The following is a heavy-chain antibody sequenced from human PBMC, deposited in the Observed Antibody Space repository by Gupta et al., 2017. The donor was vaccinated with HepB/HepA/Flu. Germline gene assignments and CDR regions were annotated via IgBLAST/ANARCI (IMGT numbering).Heavy chain of an antibody. Sequence: EMQLLASGGGLVQPGGSLRLSCVASGFTFIRSRITWVRQAPGKGLEWVSYISAAGGTIDYGDSVKGRFTISRDNFKNTLYLKMSRLRAEDTAVYYCAKVDSVSGEFWGQGTLVTVSS. CDR3: AKVDSVSGEF. V-gene: IGHV3-23*01. J-gene: IGHJ4*02. CDR1: GFTFIRSR. CDR2: ISAAGGTI. D-gene: IGHD3-10*01.